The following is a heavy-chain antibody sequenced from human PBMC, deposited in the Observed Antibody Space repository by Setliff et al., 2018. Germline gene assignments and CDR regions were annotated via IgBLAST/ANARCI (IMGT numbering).Heavy chain of an antibody. V-gene: IGHV4-59*08. CDR3: ARTGTTYYYSCMDV. D-gene: IGHD3-22*01. J-gene: IGHJ6*03. CDR1: GYPINTHY. Sequence: LSLTCTVSGYPINTHYWSWIRQSPGKGLEWIGYVSYGGSTKYNPSLESRVTISLDAPKNQFSLKLTSVTAADTAVYYCARTGTTYYYSCMDVWGKGTTVT. CDR2: VSYGGST.